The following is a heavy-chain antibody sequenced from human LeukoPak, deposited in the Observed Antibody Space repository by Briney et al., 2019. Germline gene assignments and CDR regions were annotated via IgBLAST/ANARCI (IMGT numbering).Heavy chain of an antibody. V-gene: IGHV3-30*02. J-gene: IGHJ3*02. CDR3: TKDGRKRKTYFYASGSANAFDI. Sequence: GGSLRLSCAASGFTFSSYGMHWVRQAPGKGLEWVAFIRYDGSNKYYADSVKGRFTISRDTSKNTLYLQMNSLRDEDTAIYYCTKDGRKRKTYFYASGSANAFDIWGQGTMVTVSS. CDR1: GFTFSSYG. D-gene: IGHD3-10*01. CDR2: IRYDGSNK.